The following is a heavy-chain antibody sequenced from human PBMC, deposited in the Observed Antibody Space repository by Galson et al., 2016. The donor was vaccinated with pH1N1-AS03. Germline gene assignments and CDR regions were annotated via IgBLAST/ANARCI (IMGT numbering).Heavy chain of an antibody. CDR1: GFRFGTYA. CDR3: AKLDCSGATCYYDY. Sequence: SLRLSCAASGFRFGTYAMSWFRQAPGQGLEWVSAITGSGAGTYYADALNGRFTISRDNSKNTMYLHMTSLRDEDPAVYYCAKLDCSGATCYYDYWGQGTQVTVSS. J-gene: IGHJ4*02. CDR2: ITGSGAGT. D-gene: IGHD2-15*01. V-gene: IGHV3-23*01.